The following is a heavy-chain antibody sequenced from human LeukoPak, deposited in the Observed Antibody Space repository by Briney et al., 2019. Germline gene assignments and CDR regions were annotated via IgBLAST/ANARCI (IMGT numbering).Heavy chain of an antibody. Sequence: GPVKVSCKASGYTFTSYDINWVRQATGQGLEWMGWMNPNSGNTGYAQKFQGRVTMTRNTSISTAYMELSSLRSEDTAVYYCARDFTAAGRGYYMDVWGKGTTVTVSS. CDR3: ARDFTAAGRGYYMDV. CDR1: GYTFTSYD. D-gene: IGHD6-13*01. J-gene: IGHJ6*03. CDR2: MNPNSGNT. V-gene: IGHV1-8*01.